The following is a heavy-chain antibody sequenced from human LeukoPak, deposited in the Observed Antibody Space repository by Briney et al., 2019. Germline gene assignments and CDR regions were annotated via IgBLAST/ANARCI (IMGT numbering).Heavy chain of an antibody. D-gene: IGHD3-22*01. CDR1: GFTFDHYA. CDR3: AKDVWPYTYYYDTHPLGGGFDS. J-gene: IGHJ4*02. Sequence: GRSLGLSCAASGFTFDHYAMHWVRQAPGKGLEWVSSISWNSATIGYADSVRGRFTVSRDNAKNSLYLQMNSLRAEDMAFYYCAKDVWPYTYYYDTHPLGGGFDSWGQGTLVTVSS. V-gene: IGHV3-9*03. CDR2: ISWNSATI.